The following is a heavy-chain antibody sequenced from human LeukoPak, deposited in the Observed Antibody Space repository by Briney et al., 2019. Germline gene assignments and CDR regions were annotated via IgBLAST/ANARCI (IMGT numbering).Heavy chain of an antibody. J-gene: IGHJ5*02. V-gene: IGHV1-2*02. CDR2: INPNSCGT. CDR3: ARDVGIAAAGDWFDP. Sequence: ASVKVSCEASGYTFTGYYMHWVRQAPGQGLEWMGWINPNSCGTNYAQKFQGRVTMTRDTSISTAYMELSRLRSDDTAVYYCARDVGIAAAGDWFDPWGQGTLVTVSS. CDR1: GYTFTGYY. D-gene: IGHD6-13*01.